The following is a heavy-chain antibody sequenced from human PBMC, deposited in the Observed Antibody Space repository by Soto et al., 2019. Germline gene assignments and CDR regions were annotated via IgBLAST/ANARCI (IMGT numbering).Heavy chain of an antibody. CDR1: GYTFTSYG. Sequence: QVQLVQSGAEVKKPGASVKVSCKASGYTFTSYGISWVRQAPGQGLEWMGWISAYNGNTNYAQKLQGRVTMTTDTSTSTAYMELRSLRSDDTAVYYCARLKALRFLEWLFTDFDYWGQGTLVTVSS. CDR2: ISAYNGNT. D-gene: IGHD3-3*01. J-gene: IGHJ4*02. CDR3: ARLKALRFLEWLFTDFDY. V-gene: IGHV1-18*01.